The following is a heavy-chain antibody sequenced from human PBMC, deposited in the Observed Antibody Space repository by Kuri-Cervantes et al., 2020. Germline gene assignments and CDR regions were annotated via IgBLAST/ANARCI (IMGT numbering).Heavy chain of an antibody. V-gene: IGHV3-30*18. Sequence: GESQKISCAASGFTFSSYGMHWVRQAPGKGLEWVAVISYDGSNKYYADSVKGRFTISRDNSKNTLYLQMNSLRAEDTAVYYCAKEDYYDSSGYYRPRVGADYWGQGTLVTVSS. CDR3: AKEDYYDSSGYYRPRVGADY. CDR1: GFTFSSYG. J-gene: IGHJ4*02. D-gene: IGHD3-22*01. CDR2: ISYDGSNK.